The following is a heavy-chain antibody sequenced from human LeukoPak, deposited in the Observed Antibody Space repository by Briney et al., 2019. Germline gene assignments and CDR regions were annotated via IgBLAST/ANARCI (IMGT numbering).Heavy chain of an antibody. D-gene: IGHD5-12*01. CDR3: ARNSIGYEDYYGMDV. V-gene: IGHV3-48*04. CDR2: ISSSGSTI. J-gene: IGHJ6*02. CDR1: GFTFSSYS. Sequence: GGSLRLSCAASGFTFSSYSMNWVRQAPGKGLEWVSYISSSGSTIYYADSVKGRFTISRDNAKNSLYLQMNSLRAEDTAVYYCARNSIGYEDYYGMDVWGQGTTVTVSS.